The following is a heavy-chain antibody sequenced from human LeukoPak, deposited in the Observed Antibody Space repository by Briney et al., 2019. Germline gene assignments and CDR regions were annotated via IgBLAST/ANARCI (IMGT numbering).Heavy chain of an antibody. J-gene: IGHJ6*02. Sequence: GGSLRLSCAASGFTFNNAWMSWVRQAPGKGLEWVGRVKSKTDGGTIDYGAPVKGKFTISRDDSKNTVSLQMNSLKTEDTGVYYCIADLFNHYYGMDVWGQGTTVTVSS. V-gene: IGHV3-15*01. CDR2: VKSKTDGGTI. CDR1: GFTFNNAW. CDR3: IADLFNHYYGMDV.